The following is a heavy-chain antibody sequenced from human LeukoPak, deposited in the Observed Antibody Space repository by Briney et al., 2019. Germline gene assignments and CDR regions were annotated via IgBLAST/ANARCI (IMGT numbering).Heavy chain of an antibody. J-gene: IGHJ6*03. Sequence: GGSLRLSCAASGFTVSSNYMSWVRQAPGKGLEWVSVIYSGGSTYYADSVKGRFTISRDNAKNSLYLQMNSLRAEDMALYYCAKDRAAAALYYMDVWGKGTTVTVSS. CDR3: AKDRAAAALYYMDV. CDR1: GFTVSSNY. D-gene: IGHD6-13*01. V-gene: IGHV3-53*05. CDR2: IYSGGST.